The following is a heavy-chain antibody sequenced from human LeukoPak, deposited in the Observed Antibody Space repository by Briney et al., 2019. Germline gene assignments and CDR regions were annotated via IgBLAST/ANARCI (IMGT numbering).Heavy chain of an antibody. CDR1: GGSIYSYY. Sequence: SETLSLTCTVSGGSIYSYYWSWIRQPAGRGLEWIGRIYTSGSTNYNPSLKSRVTMSVDTSKNEFSLKLSSVTAADTAVYYCAREGSGWLNYFDYWGQGTLVTVSS. V-gene: IGHV4-4*07. D-gene: IGHD6-19*01. J-gene: IGHJ4*02. CDR3: AREGSGWLNYFDY. CDR2: IYTSGST.